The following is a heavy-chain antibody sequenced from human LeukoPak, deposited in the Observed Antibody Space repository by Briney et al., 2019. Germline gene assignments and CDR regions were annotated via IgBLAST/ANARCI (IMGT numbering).Heavy chain of an antibody. CDR3: ARGVPDAIGYFQH. D-gene: IGHD2-2*01. J-gene: IGHJ1*01. CDR1: GFTFSSYA. V-gene: IGHV3-23*01. Sequence: GGSLRPSCAASGFTFSSYAMSWVRQAPGKGLEWVSAISGSGGSTYYADSVKGRFTISRDNAKNSLYLQMNSLRAEDTAVYYCARGVPDAIGYFQHWGQGTLVTVSS. CDR2: ISGSGGST.